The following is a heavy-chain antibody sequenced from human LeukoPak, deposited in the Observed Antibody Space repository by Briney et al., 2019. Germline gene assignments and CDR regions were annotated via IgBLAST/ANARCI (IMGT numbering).Heavy chain of an antibody. CDR2: IQDDGVEE. J-gene: IGHJ4*02. D-gene: IGHD2-15*01. CDR3: ARGYAAIPD. Sequence: PGGSLRLSCAASGFNFSINWMTWVRQAPGKGLEWVANIQDDGVEENYVESVKGRFIISRDNAKDSLFLQMSSLRDEDTALYYCARGYAAIPDWGQGTLVTVSS. CDR1: GFNFSINW. V-gene: IGHV3-7*01.